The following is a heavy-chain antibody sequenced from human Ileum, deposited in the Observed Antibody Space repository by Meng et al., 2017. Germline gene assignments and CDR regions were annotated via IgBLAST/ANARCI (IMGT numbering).Heavy chain of an antibody. V-gene: IGHV4-31*03. CDR1: GDSISSGDHY. D-gene: IGHD3-22*01. CDR2: FYFSGST. CDR3: ARYYYDSSGVTWFDP. Sequence: GHLQESGPGLVKPSQTLSLTCTVSGDSISSGDHYWTWSRQHPGKGLEWIGYFYFSGSTYYNPSLKSRVSISVDTSKNQFSLRMSSVTAADTAVYYCARYYYDSSGVTWFDPWGQGTLVTVSS. J-gene: IGHJ5*02.